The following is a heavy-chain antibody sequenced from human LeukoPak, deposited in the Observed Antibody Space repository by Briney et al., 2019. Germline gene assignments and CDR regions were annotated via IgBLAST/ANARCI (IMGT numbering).Heavy chain of an antibody. CDR3: ASSRYCSGGSCTDI. D-gene: IGHD2-15*01. CDR2: ISYDGSNK. J-gene: IGHJ3*02. V-gene: IGHV3-30-3*01. CDR1: GFTFSSYA. Sequence: PGRSLRLSCAASGFTFSSYAMHWVRQAPGKGLEWVAVISYDGSNKYYADSVKGRFTISRDNSKNTLYLQMNSLRAEDTAVYYCASSRYCSGGSCTDIWGQRTMVTVSS.